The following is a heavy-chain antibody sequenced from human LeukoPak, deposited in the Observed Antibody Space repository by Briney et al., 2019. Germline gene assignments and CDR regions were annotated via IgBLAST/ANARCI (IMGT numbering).Heavy chain of an antibody. J-gene: IGHJ4*02. D-gene: IGHD5-18*01. CDR2: IYYSGST. V-gene: IGHV4-59*01. Sequence: SETLSLTCTVSGGSISCYYWSWIRQPPGKRLEWVGYIYYSGSTNYNPSLKSRVTISVDTSKNQFSLKLSSVTAADTAVYYCARDPDTAMVTWGGGFDYWGQGTLVTVSS. CDR3: ARDPDTAMVTWGGGFDY. CDR1: GGSISCYY.